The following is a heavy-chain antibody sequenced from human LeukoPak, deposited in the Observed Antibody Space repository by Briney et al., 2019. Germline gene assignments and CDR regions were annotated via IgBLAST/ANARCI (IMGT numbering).Heavy chain of an antibody. J-gene: IGHJ3*02. CDR1: GYTFISYY. D-gene: IGHD3-22*01. V-gene: IGHV1-46*01. Sequence: ASVKVSCKASGYTFISYYMHWVRQAPGQGLEWMGIINPSGGSTSYAQKFQGRVTMTRDTSTSTVYMELSSLRSEDTAVYYCARDYYDSSGYYYDDAFDIWGQGTMVTVSS. CDR3: ARDYYDSSGYYYDDAFDI. CDR2: INPSGGST.